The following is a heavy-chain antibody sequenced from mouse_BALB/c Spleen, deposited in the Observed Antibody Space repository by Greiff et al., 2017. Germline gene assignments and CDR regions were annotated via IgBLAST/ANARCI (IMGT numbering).Heavy chain of an antibody. J-gene: IGHJ3*01. CDR2: IDPENGNT. CDR3: ARRWTARAPHLAY. V-gene: IGHV14-1*02. Sequence: EVQLQQSGAELVRPGALVKLSCKASGFNIKDYYMHWVKQRPEQGLEWIGWIDPENGNTIYDPKFQGKASITADTSSNTAYLQLSSLTSEDTAVYYCARRWTARAPHLAYWGQGTLVTVSA. CDR1: GFNIKDYY. D-gene: IGHD3-2*01.